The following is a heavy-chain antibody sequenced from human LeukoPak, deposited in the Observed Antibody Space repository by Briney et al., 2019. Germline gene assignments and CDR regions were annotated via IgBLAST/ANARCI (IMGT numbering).Heavy chain of an antibody. V-gene: IGHV4-4*07. CDR3: ARDGGYCSGVTCYNHYYYMDV. CDR1: GDSISSYY. J-gene: IGHJ6*03. Sequence: PSGTLSLTCTVSGDSISSYYWSWLRQPAGKGLEWLGRIYASGSTNYNPSLKRRVTISVDTSKNLFSLNLTSVTAADTAVYYCARDGGYCSGVTCYNHYYYMDVWGKGTTVTISS. CDR2: IYASGST. D-gene: IGHD2-15*01.